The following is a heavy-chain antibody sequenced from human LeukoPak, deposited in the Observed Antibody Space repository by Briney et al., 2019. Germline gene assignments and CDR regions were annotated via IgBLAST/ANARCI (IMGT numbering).Heavy chain of an antibody. Sequence: PSETLSLTCAVHGGSFSGYYWSWIRQPPGKGLEWIGEINHSGSTNYNPSLKSRVTISVDTPKNQFSLKLSSVTAADTAVYYCARSRRDIVVVPAATKEYFQHWGQGTLVTVSS. CDR2: INHSGST. CDR1: GGSFSGYY. V-gene: IGHV4-34*01. CDR3: ARSRRDIVVVPAATKEYFQH. D-gene: IGHD2-2*01. J-gene: IGHJ1*01.